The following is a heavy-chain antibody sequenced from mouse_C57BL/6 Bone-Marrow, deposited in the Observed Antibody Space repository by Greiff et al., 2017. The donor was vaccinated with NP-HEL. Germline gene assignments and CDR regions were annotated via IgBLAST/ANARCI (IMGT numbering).Heavy chain of an antibody. D-gene: IGHD1-1*01. CDR3: ASGAITTVVDAMDY. V-gene: IGHV1-7*01. J-gene: IGHJ4*01. CDR2: INPSSGYT. Sequence: VQLQQSGAELAKPGASVKLSCKASGYTFTSYWMHWVKQRPGQGLEWIGYINPSSGYTKYNQKFKDKATLTADKSSSTAYMQLSSLTSEDSAVYYCASGAITTVVDAMDYWGQGTSVTVSA. CDR1: GYTFTSYW.